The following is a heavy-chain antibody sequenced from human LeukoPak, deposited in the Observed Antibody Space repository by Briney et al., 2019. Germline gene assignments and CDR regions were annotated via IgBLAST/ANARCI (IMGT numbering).Heavy chain of an antibody. Sequence: ASVKVSCKASGYTFTGYYMHWVRQAPGQGLEWMGWINPNSGGTNYAQKLQGRVTMTTDTSTSTAYMELRSLRSDDTAVYYCARDLVVAYYYDSSGYSRPFDYWGQGTLVTVSS. CDR1: GYTFTGYY. CDR2: INPNSGGT. V-gene: IGHV1-2*02. J-gene: IGHJ4*02. D-gene: IGHD3-22*01. CDR3: ARDLVVAYYYDSSGYSRPFDY.